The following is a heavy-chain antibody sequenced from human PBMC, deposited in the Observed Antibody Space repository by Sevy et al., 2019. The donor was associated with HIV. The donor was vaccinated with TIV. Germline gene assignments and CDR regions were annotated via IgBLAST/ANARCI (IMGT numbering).Heavy chain of an antibody. Sequence: GGSLRLSCAASGFAFSYFPLHWVRQGPGKGLEWLAVISSDGSNSFYTDSVKGRFIISRDDSKKTFYLQMNSMRPDDTAVYFCARGFLGLSSSSRLIESTFELWGQGTVVTVSS. CDR3: ARGFLGLSSSSRLIESTFEL. J-gene: IGHJ3*01. D-gene: IGHD6-6*01. CDR2: ISSDGSNS. CDR1: GFAFSYFP. V-gene: IGHV3-30*04.